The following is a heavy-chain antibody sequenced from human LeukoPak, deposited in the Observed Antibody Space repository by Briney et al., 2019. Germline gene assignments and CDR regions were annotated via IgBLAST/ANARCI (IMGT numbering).Heavy chain of an antibody. V-gene: IGHV4-39*07. J-gene: IGHJ3*02. CDR3: VREGWQWLVHAFDI. Sequence: SETLSLTCTVSGGSISSTTYYWDWIRQPPGKGLEWIGTIYYSGSTYYNPSLKSRVTISVDTSKNQFSLKLSSVTAADTAVYYCVREGWQWLVHAFDIWGQGTMVTGSS. D-gene: IGHD6-19*01. CDR1: GGSISSTTYY. CDR2: IYYSGST.